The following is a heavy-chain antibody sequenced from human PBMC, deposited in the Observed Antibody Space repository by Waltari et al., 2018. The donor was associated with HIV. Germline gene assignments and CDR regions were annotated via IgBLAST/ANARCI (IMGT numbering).Heavy chain of an antibody. CDR1: GFTFSNAW. J-gene: IGHJ6*02. Sequence: EVQLVESGGGLVKPGGSLRLSCAASGFTFSNAWMSWVHQAPGKGLEWVGRIKSKTKGGTTDDAAPVKGRFTISRDDSKNTLYLQMNSLKTEDTAVYYCTTDHLGVVVPIEDVWGQGTTVTVSS. CDR2: IKSKTKGGTT. V-gene: IGHV3-15*01. CDR3: TTDHLGVVVPIEDV. D-gene: IGHD2-15*01.